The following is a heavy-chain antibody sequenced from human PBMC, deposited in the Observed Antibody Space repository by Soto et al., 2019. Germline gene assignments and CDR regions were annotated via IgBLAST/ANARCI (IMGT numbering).Heavy chain of an antibody. CDR1: GYSFTSYW. D-gene: IGHD3-3*01. V-gene: IGHV5-10-1*01. CDR2: IDPSDSYT. Sequence: GESLKISCKGSGYSFTSYWISWVRQMPGKGLEWMGRIDPSDSYTNYSPSFQGHVTISADKSISTAYLQWSSLKASDTAMYYCARHPPLFGVVKDWFDPWGQGTLVTVSS. CDR3: ARHPPLFGVVKDWFDP. J-gene: IGHJ5*02.